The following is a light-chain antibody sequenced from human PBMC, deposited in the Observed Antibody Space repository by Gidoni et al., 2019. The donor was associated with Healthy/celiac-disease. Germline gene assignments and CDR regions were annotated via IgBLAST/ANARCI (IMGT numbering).Light chain of an antibody. CDR3: QQRSAWPT. CDR2: DAS. V-gene: IGKV3D-11*02. CDR1: LSVSSY. Sequence: EIVLTQSPATLSLSPGERATLSCRASLSVSSYLAWYQQKPGQAPRLLIYDASNRATGIPARFSGSGTGTDFTLTISSLEPEDFAVYYCQQRSAWPTFGGGTKVEIK. J-gene: IGKJ4*01.